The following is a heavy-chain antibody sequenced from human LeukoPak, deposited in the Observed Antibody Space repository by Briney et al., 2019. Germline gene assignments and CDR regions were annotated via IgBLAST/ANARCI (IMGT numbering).Heavy chain of an antibody. J-gene: IGHJ5*02. CDR1: GFTFSGSA. CDR3: TCITMIVVPP. CDR2: IRSKANSYAT. Sequence: PGGSLRLSCAASGFTFSGSAMHWVRQASGKGLEWVGRIRSKANSYATAYAASVKGRFTISRDDSKNTAYLQMNSLKTEDTAVYYCTCITMIVVPPWGQGTLVTVSS. V-gene: IGHV3-73*01. D-gene: IGHD3-22*01.